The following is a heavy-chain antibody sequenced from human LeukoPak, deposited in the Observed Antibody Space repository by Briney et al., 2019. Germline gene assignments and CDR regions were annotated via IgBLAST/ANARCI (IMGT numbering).Heavy chain of an antibody. V-gene: IGHV1-18*04. CDR3: ARGYYDFWSGYPWYYFDY. CDR1: GYTFTSYY. CDR2: MSAYNGNT. J-gene: IGHJ4*02. D-gene: IGHD3-3*01. Sequence: ASVKVSCKASGYTFTSYYMHWVRQAPGQGLEWMGWMSAYNGNTNYAQKLQGRVTMTTDTSTSTAYMELRSLRSDDTAVYYCARGYYDFWSGYPWYYFDYWGQGTLVTVSS.